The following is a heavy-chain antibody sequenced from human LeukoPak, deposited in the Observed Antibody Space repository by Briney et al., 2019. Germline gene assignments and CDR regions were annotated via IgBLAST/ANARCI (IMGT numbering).Heavy chain of an antibody. CDR2: IYYSGST. J-gene: IGHJ5*02. CDR1: GGSIGSSSYY. Sequence: SETLSLTCTVSGGSIGSSSYYWGWIRQPPGKGLEWIGSIYYSGSTYYNPSLKSRVTISVDTSKNQFSLKLSSVTAADTAVYYCARHLVVVVVLAATENWFDPWGQGTLVTVSS. CDR3: ARHLVVVVVLAATENWFDP. V-gene: IGHV4-39*01. D-gene: IGHD2-2*01.